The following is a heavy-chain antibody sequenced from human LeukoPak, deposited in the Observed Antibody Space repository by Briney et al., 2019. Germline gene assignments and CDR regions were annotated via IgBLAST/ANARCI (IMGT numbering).Heavy chain of an antibody. J-gene: IGHJ6*02. Sequence: GRSLRLSCAASGFTFSSYAMHWVRQAPGKGLEWVAVISYDGSNKYYADSVKGRFTISRDNSKNTLYLQMNSLRAEDTAVYYCARDLERLAAAGQFYYYGMDVWGQGTTVTASS. D-gene: IGHD6-13*01. CDR2: ISYDGSNK. CDR1: GFTFSSYA. V-gene: IGHV3-30-3*01. CDR3: ARDLERLAAAGQFYYYGMDV.